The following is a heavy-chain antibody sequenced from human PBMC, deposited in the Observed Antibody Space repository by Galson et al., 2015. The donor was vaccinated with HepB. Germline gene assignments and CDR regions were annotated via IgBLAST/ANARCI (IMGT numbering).Heavy chain of an antibody. CDR2: ISYDGSDR. V-gene: IGHV3-30*04. D-gene: IGHD6-19*01. J-gene: IGHJ6*02. CDR3: ARREQWPAGRYGMDV. Sequence: SLRLSCAASGFIFRSYAIHWVRQTPGKGLEWVALISYDGSDRYYVDSVKGRFTISRDNSKNTLYLQMSSLRPEDTAVYYCARREQWPAGRYGMDVWGQGTTVTVSS. CDR1: GFIFRSYA.